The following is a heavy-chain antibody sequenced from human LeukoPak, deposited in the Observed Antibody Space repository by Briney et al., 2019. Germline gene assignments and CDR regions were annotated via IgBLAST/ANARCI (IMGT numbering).Heavy chain of an antibody. Sequence: SETLSLTCTVFGGSINSDYWNWIRQPPGKGLEWIGYIYYSGSTNYNPSLKSRVTISVDTSKNQFSLKLSSVTAADTAVYYCARGRWGMTYAFDIWGQGTMVTVSS. CDR3: ARGRWGMTYAFDI. J-gene: IGHJ3*02. CDR1: GGSINSDY. V-gene: IGHV4-59*01. D-gene: IGHD3-16*01. CDR2: IYYSGST.